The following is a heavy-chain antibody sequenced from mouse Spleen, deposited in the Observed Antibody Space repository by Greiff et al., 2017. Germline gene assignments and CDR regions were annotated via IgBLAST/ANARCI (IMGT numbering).Heavy chain of an antibody. CDR3: AILLGGSMTGLYAMDY. Sequence: LEESGPELVKPGASVKISCKASGYAFSSSWMNWVKQRPGKGLEWIGRIYPGDGDTNYNGKFKGKATLTADKSSSTAYMQLSSLTSEDSAVYFCAILLGGSMTGLYAMDYWGQGTSVTVSS. D-gene: IGHD1-1*01. V-gene: IGHV1-82*01. J-gene: IGHJ4*01. CDR1: GYAFSSSW. CDR2: IYPGDGDT.